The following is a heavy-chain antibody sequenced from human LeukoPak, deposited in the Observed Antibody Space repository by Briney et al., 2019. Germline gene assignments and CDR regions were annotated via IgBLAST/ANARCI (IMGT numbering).Heavy chain of an antibody. CDR1: GLTFSNSA. J-gene: IGHJ4*02. Sequence: PGGSLRLSCAVSGLTFSNSAMSWIRQAPGKELERVSYISGSGSTIYYADSVKGRFTISGDNAKNSLYLQMNSLRAEDTAVYYCARGLSLRGVFDYWGQGTLVTVSS. CDR2: ISGSGSTI. CDR3: ARGLSLRGVFDY. V-gene: IGHV3-11*04. D-gene: IGHD3-10*01.